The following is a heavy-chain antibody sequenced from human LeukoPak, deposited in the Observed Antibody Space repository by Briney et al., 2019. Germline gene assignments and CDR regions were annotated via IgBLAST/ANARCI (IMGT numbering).Heavy chain of an antibody. D-gene: IGHD1-26*01. CDR2: ISTSGSTI. Sequence: GGSLRLSCVASGFTISSFEMTWVRQAPGKGLEWVSYISTSGSTIYYADSVKGRFTTSRDNAKNSLYLQMNSLRADDTAVYYCASLRWELPLDYWGQGTLVTVSS. V-gene: IGHV3-48*03. CDR1: GFTISSFE. CDR3: ASLRWELPLDY. J-gene: IGHJ4*02.